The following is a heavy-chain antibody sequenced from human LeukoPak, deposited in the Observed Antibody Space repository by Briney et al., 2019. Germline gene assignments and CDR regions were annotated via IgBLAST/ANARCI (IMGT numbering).Heavy chain of an antibody. V-gene: IGHV3-30*18. CDR1: GFTFSSYG. CDR2: ISYDGSNK. J-gene: IGHJ4*02. Sequence: PGGSLRLSCAASGFTFSSYGMHWVRQAPGKGLEWVAVISYDGSNKYYAESVKGRFTISRDNSKNTLYLQMNSLRAEDTAVYYCAKDRGTVIGGDYWGQGTLVTVSS. CDR3: AKDRGTVIGGDY. D-gene: IGHD4-17*01.